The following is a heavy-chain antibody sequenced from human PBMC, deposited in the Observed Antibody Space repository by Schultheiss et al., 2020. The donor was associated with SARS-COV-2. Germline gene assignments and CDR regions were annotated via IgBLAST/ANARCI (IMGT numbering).Heavy chain of an antibody. CDR2: INAGNGNT. CDR1: GYTFTSYA. V-gene: IGHV1-3*01. Sequence: ASVKVSCKASGYTFTSYAMHWVRQAPGQRLEWMGWINAGNGNTKYSQKFQGRVTITRDTSATTAYMELRSLRSDDTAVYYCARGPSVIHYYYYYGMDVWGQGTTVTVSS. J-gene: IGHJ6*02. D-gene: IGHD2-21*01. CDR3: ARGPSVIHYYYYYGMDV.